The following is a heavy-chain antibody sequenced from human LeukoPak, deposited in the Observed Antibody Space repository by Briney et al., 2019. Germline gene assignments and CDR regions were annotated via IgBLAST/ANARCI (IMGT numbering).Heavy chain of an antibody. CDR3: ARGNFDSSGYYAYYMDV. D-gene: IGHD3-22*01. CDR1: GGSFSGYY. J-gene: IGHJ6*03. CDR2: INHSGST. V-gene: IGHV4-34*01. Sequence: PSETLSLTCAVYGGSFSGYYWNWIRQPPGKGLEWIGEINHSGSTNYNPSLKSRVTISVDASKKQFSLKVSSVTAADTAVYYCARGNFDSSGYYAYYMDVRGKGTTVTVSS.